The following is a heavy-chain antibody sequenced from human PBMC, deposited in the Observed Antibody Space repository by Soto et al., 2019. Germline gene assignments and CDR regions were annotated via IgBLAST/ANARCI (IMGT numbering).Heavy chain of an antibody. D-gene: IGHD2-21*01. CDR2: IYHTGST. CDR3: AAVPPRIVVVLAEFPT. V-gene: IGHV4-4*02. CDR1: GTSISSTYW. J-gene: IGHJ4*02. Sequence: QVQLKQSGPGLVRPSGTLSLTCAVSGTSISSTYWWTWVRQSPGKGLEWIGEIYHTGSTQYNPSLKSRVSMAIAKSNNQFSLKLSSVTAADTAIYYCAAVPPRIVVVLAEFPTWGQGTLVTVSS.